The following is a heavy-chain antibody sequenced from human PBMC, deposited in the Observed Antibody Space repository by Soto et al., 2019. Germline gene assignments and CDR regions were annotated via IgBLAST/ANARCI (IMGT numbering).Heavy chain of an antibody. V-gene: IGHV3-23*01. Sequence: GESLRPSCVPSGPTFGSRAMRWVRQAPGGGVQWVSTITDTGGDAKYADSVRGRFVISRDNSKKTLYLQMTSLTAEDSAMYFCARGSTDSYPGSRIFDFWGRGTLVTVSS. D-gene: IGHD3-10*01. J-gene: IGHJ4*02. CDR2: ITDTGGDA. CDR3: ARGSTDSYPGSRIFDF. CDR1: GPTFGSRA.